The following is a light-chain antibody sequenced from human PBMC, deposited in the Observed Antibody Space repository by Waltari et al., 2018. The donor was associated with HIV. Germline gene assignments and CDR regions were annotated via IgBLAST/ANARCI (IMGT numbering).Light chain of an antibody. CDR2: YYSDSDK. Sequence: QPVLTQPPSSSASPGESARLTCTLPSDVTVDNYNIYWYQQKPGSPPRYLLYYYSDSDKGQVSGVPSRFSGSKDASANTGILIISGLQSEDEADYYCMIWPSNAVVFGGGTKLTVL. CDR1: SDVTVDNYN. V-gene: IGLV5-37*01. CDR3: MIWPSNAVV. J-gene: IGLJ2*01.